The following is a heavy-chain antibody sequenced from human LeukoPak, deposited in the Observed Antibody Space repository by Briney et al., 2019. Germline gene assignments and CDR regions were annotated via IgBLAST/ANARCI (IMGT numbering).Heavy chain of an antibody. V-gene: IGHV4-38-2*02. CDR1: GCSISSGYY. CDR3: AREHCSGGTCNDSRFDP. J-gene: IGHJ5*02. Sequence: SETLSLTCTVSGCSISSGYYWGWIRQPPGKGLEWIGSIYYSGNTYYNSSLKSRVTISVDTSKNQFSLKLTSVTAADTAVYYCAREHCSGGTCNDSRFDPWGQGTLVTVSS. D-gene: IGHD2-15*01. CDR2: IYYSGNT.